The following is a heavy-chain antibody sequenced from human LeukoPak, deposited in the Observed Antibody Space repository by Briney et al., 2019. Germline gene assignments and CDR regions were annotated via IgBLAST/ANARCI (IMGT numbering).Heavy chain of an antibody. CDR2: IYPADSDT. CDR1: GYTFGGYW. Sequence: GESLKISCKASGYTFGGYWIGWVRQMPGKGLECMGIIYPADSDTRYSPSFQGQVTISADKSISTAYLQWSSLQASDTAMYYCARHSPPPSHDAFDIWGQGTMVTVSS. V-gene: IGHV5-51*01. J-gene: IGHJ3*02. CDR3: ARHSPPPSHDAFDI.